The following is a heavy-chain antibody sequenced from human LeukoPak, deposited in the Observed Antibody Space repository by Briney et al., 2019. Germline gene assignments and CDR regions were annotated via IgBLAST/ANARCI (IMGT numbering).Heavy chain of an antibody. V-gene: IGHV4-31*03. CDR1: GGSISSGGYY. CDR2: IYYSGST. J-gene: IGHJ3*02. D-gene: IGHD3-3*01. Sequence: SETLSLTCTVSGGSISSGGYYWSWIRQHPGKGLEWIGYIYYSGSTYYNPSLKSRVTISVDTSKNQFSLKLSSVTAADTAVYYCARGSVPYYDFWSGTPPSAFDIWGQGTMVTVSS. CDR3: ARGSVPYYDFWSGTPPSAFDI.